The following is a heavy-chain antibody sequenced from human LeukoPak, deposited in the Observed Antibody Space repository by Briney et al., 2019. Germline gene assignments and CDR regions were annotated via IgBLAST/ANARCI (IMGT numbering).Heavy chain of an antibody. CDR2: ISSHGGST. CDR3: ANLNSGYATDF. Sequence: GGSLRLSCSASGFTFSSYAMHWVRQAPGEGLQFVSGISSHGGSTYSADSVKGRFTISRDNSKNTLYLQMISLRAEDTAVYYCANLNSGYATDFWGQGTLVTVSS. J-gene: IGHJ4*02. D-gene: IGHD5-12*01. V-gene: IGHV3-64*04. CDR1: GFTFSSYA.